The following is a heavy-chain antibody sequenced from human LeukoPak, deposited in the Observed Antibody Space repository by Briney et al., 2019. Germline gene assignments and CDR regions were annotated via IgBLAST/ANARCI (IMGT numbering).Heavy chain of an antibody. D-gene: IGHD5-18*01. CDR3: ARVDTAMNFDY. J-gene: IGHJ4*02. CDR2: IYYSGST. V-gene: IGHV4-31*03. Sequence: SETLSLTCTVSGGSISSGGYYWSWIRQHPGKGLEWIGYIYYSGSTNYNPSLKSRVTISVDTSKNQFSLKLSSVTAADTAVYYCARVDTAMNFDYWGQGTLVTVSS. CDR1: GGSISSGGYY.